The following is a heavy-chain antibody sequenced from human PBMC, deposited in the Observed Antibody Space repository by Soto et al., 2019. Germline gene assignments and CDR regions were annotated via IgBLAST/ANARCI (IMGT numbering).Heavy chain of an antibody. CDR1: GGTFSSYA. CDR2: IIPIFGTA. D-gene: IGHD2-21*02. V-gene: IGHV1-69*01. CDR3: VRAVRRYCGGDCASTN. J-gene: IGHJ4*02. Sequence: QVQLVQSGAEVKKPGSSVKVSCKASGGTFSSYAISWVRQAPGQGLEWMGGIIPIFGTANYAQKFQGRVTITADESTSTAYMELSSLRSEDTAVYDCVRAVRRYCGGDCASTNWGQGTLVTVSS.